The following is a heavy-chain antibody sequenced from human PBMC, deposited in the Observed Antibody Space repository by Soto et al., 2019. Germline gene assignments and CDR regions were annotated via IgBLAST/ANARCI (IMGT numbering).Heavy chain of an antibody. CDR3: ARLTLTSTPV. J-gene: IGHJ4*02. V-gene: IGHV4-39*01. D-gene: IGHD3-10*01. Sequence: QLQLQESGPGLVKPSETLSLTCTVSGGTINSTSYYWGWIRQPPGKGLEWIGSIYYSGSTYYNPSLKSRVTLPVDTSKHQSPLKLSSVTAADAAVSYCARLTLTSTPVWGQGTLVTVSS. CDR1: GGTINSTSYY. CDR2: IYYSGST.